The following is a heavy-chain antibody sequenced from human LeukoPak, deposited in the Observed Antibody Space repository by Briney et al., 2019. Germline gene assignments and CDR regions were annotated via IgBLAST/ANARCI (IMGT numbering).Heavy chain of an antibody. Sequence: GGSLRLSCEASGFTFDDYAMHWVRHAPGRGLEWVSGVNWDSTNIDYADSVKGRFTISRDNAKNSLYLQMNNLRPEDTALYYCAKASGAIVSPTFDFWGQGTLVTVSS. CDR3: AKASGAIVSPTFDF. CDR2: VNWDSTNI. J-gene: IGHJ4*02. CDR1: GFTFDDYA. D-gene: IGHD3-22*01. V-gene: IGHV3-9*01.